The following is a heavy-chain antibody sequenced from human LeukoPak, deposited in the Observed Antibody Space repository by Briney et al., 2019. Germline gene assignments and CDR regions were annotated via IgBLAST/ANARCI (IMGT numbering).Heavy chain of an antibody. CDR3: TGSGTSPYYFDY. Sequence: ASVKVSCKASGYTFTNYYMHWVRQAPGQGLEWMGWINPNSGDTNYAQKVQGRVTMTRDTSSSTAYMELSSLRFDDTAVYYCTGSGTSPYYFDYWGQGTLVTVSS. CDR1: GYTFTNYY. D-gene: IGHD3-10*01. V-gene: IGHV1-2*02. J-gene: IGHJ4*02. CDR2: INPNSGDT.